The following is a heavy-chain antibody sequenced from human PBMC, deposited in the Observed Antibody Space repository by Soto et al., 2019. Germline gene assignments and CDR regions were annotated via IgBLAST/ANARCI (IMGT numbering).Heavy chain of an antibody. Sequence: QVQLVQSGAEVKKPGSSVKVSCKASGGTFSSYAISWVRQAPGQGLEWMGGIIPIFGKANYAQKFQGRVTITSDESTSRANMELSSLRSEDTAVYYCARRGGVCRGYSYGQITGMDVWGQGTTVTVS. CDR2: IIPIFGKA. D-gene: IGHD5-18*01. J-gene: IGHJ6*02. V-gene: IGHV1-69*01. CDR3: ARRGGVCRGYSYGQITGMDV. CDR1: GGTFSSYA.